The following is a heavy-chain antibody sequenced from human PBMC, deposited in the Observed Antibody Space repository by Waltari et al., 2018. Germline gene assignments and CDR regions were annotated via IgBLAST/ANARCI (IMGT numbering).Heavy chain of an antibody. Sequence: QVQLQESGPGLVKPSQTLSLTCTVSGGSISSGSYYWSWIRQPAGKGLEWIGRIYTSGSTNYNPSLKRRVTISVDTSKNQFSLKLSSVTAADTAVYYCAREMGYSSSRFDYWGQGTLVTVSS. CDR1: GGSISSGSYY. D-gene: IGHD6-6*01. J-gene: IGHJ4*02. CDR2: IYTSGST. V-gene: IGHV4-61*02. CDR3: AREMGYSSSRFDY.